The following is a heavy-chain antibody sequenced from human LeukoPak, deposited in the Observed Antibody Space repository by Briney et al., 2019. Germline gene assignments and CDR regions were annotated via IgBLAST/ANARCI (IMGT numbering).Heavy chain of an antibody. Sequence: PSGTLSLTCAVSGGSISSSNWWSWVRQPPGKGLEWIGYIYSSGSTNYNPSLESRVTISVDTSKNQFSLKLNSVTAADTAVYYCARMGNPATVTTDYWGQGTLVTVSS. CDR2: IYSSGST. V-gene: IGHV4-4*02. D-gene: IGHD4-17*01. CDR3: ARMGNPATVTTDY. CDR1: GGSISSSNW. J-gene: IGHJ4*02.